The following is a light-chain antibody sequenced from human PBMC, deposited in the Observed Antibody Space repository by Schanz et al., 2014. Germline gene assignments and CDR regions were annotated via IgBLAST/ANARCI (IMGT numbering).Light chain of an antibody. CDR1: QTIVTW. V-gene: IGKV1-5*03. J-gene: IGKJ1*01. CDR3: QQYDSYPCT. Sequence: DVQLTQSPSTLSASVGDRVTITCRASQTIVTWLAWYQQKPGKAPKLLISKASSLESGVPSRFSGSGSGTEFTLTISSLQPDDFATYYCQQYDSYPCTFGQGTKVEIK. CDR2: KAS.